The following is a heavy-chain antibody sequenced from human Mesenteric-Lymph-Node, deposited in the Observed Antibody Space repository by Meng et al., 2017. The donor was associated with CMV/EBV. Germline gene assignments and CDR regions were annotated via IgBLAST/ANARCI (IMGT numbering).Heavy chain of an antibody. CDR2: IRYDGSNK. CDR3: AKDSSLLCFGDLYQMDAFDI. Sequence: GESLKISCAASGFTFSSYGMHWVRQAPGKGLEWVAFIRYDGSNKYYADSVKGRFTISRDNSKNTLYLQMNSLRAEDTAVYYCAKDSSLLCFGDLYQMDAFDIWGQGTMVTVSS. D-gene: IGHD3-10*01. CDR1: GFTFSSYG. V-gene: IGHV3-30*02. J-gene: IGHJ3*02.